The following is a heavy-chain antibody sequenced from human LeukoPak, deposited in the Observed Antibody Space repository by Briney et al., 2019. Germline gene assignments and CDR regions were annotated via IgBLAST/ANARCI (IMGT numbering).Heavy chain of an antibody. CDR2: IWYDGSKK. V-gene: IGHV3-33*01. CDR1: GFSFSSYG. D-gene: IGHD2-15*01. J-gene: IGHJ4*02. Sequence: GGSLRLSCAASGFSFSSYGMHWVRQAPGKGLEWVAVIWYDGSKKYYADSVKGRFIISRDNSRNTLYLQMNSLRAEDTAVYYCAREDGYCSGGNCYSYFDSWGQGTLVTVSS. CDR3: AREDGYCSGGNCYSYFDS.